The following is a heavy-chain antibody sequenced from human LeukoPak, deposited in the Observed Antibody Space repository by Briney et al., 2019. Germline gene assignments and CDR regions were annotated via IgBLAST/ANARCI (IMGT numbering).Heavy chain of an antibody. CDR1: GFTFSSYA. Sequence: SGGSLRLSCAASGFTFSSYAMHWVRQAPGKGLEYVSAISSNGGSTYYANSVKGRFTISRDNSKNTLYLQMGSLRAEDMAVYHCAFFSGYDNGFDYWGQGTLVTVSS. D-gene: IGHD5-12*01. CDR3: AFFSGYDNGFDY. CDR2: ISSNGGST. V-gene: IGHV3-64*01. J-gene: IGHJ4*02.